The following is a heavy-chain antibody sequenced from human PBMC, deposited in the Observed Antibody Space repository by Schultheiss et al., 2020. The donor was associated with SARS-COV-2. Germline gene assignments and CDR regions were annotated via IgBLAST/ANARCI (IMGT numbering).Heavy chain of an antibody. D-gene: IGHD5-12*01. CDR2: IYYSGST. CDR1: GGSISSYY. Sequence: SETLSLTCTVSGGSISSYYWSWIRQPPGKGLEWIGYIYYSGSTNYNPSLKSRVTISVDTSKNQFSLKLSSVTAADTAVYYCARYQGVATYFDYWGQGTLVTVSS. J-gene: IGHJ4*02. CDR3: ARYQGVATYFDY. V-gene: IGHV4-59*08.